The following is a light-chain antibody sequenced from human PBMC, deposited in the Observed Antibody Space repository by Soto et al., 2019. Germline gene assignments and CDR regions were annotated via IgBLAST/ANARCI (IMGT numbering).Light chain of an antibody. J-gene: IGKJ1*01. CDR2: GAS. CDR1: QSVSSSY. V-gene: IGKV3-20*01. CDR3: QQTYSPPWT. Sequence: EIVLTQSPGTLSLSPGDRATLSCRASQSVSSSYLAWYQQKPGQAPGLLIYGASSRATGIPDRFSGSGSGTDFTLTITRLQAEDFATYYCQQTYSPPWTFGQGTKVEV.